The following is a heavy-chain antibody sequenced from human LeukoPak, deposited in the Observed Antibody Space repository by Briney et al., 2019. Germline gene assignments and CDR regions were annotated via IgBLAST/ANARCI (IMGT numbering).Heavy chain of an antibody. Sequence: GRSLRLSCAASGFTFDDYAMHWVRQAPGKGLEWVSGISWNSGSIGYADSVKGRFTISRDNAKNSLYLQMNSLRAEDPALYYCAKAMRYSGPYGMDVWGQGTTVTVSS. CDR3: AKAMRYSGPYGMDV. J-gene: IGHJ6*02. D-gene: IGHD5-12*01. V-gene: IGHV3-9*01. CDR2: ISWNSGSI. CDR1: GFTFDDYA.